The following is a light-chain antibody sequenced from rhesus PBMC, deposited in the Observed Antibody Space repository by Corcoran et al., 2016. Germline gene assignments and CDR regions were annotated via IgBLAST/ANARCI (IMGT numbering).Light chain of an antibody. Sequence: DIQMTQSPSSLSASVGDRVTITCRASQGISNYLSWYQQKPGKAPKRLIYAASRLESGVPSRFSGSGSGTTFTLTISSLPPENFAAYYCLQYNSKPYSFGQGTKVEIK. CDR2: AAS. CDR1: QGISNY. CDR3: LQYNSKPYS. V-gene: IGKV1-36*01. J-gene: IGKJ2*01.